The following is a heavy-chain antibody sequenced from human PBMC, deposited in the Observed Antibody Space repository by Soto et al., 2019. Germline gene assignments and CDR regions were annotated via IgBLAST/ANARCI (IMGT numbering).Heavy chain of an antibody. D-gene: IGHD2-8*02. J-gene: IGHJ5*02. CDR1: GFTLRSYW. Sequence: EVQLVESGGGLVQPGGSLTLSCAVSGFTLRSYWMHWVRQAPGKGLEWVSRIDGDGRTTNYADSVKGRFTISRDNAKNTVYLQMNSLRVEDRAVYYCARGVVVYQQLVRGRDRFDPWGQGTLVTVSS. CDR3: ARGVVVYQQLVRGRDRFDP. CDR2: IDGDGRTT. V-gene: IGHV3-74*01.